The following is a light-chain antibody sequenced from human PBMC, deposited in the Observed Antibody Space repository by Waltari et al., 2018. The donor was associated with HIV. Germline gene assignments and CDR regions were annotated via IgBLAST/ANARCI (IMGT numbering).Light chain of an antibody. CDR3: QQYYKTPLT. V-gene: IGKV4-1*01. CDR2: WAS. CDR1: QTILYNSNNQTY. Sequence: DIVMTQSPDSLAVSLGERATIKCKSSQTILYNSNNQTYLAWYQQRPGQPPKLLIYWASTRESWVPDRFSGSGAGTDFTLTISSLQAEDVAVYYCQQYYKTPLTFGGGTKVQIK. J-gene: IGKJ4*01.